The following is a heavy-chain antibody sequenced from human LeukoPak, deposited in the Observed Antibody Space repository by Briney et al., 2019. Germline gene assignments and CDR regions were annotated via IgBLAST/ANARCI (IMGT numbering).Heavy chain of an antibody. CDR1: GFTFDDYA. CDR2: ISWNSGSI. V-gene: IGHV3-9*03. D-gene: IGHD3-16*01. CDR3: AKGGGGGLDY. Sequence: GGSLRLSCAASGFTFDDYAMHWVRQAPGKGLEWVSGISWNSGSIGYADSVKGRFTISRDNAKNSLYLLMNSLRAEDMALYYCAKGGGGGLDYWGQGTLVTVSS. J-gene: IGHJ4*02.